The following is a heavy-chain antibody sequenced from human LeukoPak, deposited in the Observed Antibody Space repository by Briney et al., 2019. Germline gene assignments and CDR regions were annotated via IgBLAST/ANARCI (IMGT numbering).Heavy chain of an antibody. Sequence: SVKVSCKASGGTFSSYAISWVRQAPGQGLEWMGGIIPIFGTANYAQKFQGRVTITADESTSTAYMELSSLRSEDTAVYYCARIDCSSTSCYPGHYYYGMDVWGKGTTVTVAS. D-gene: IGHD2-2*01. V-gene: IGHV1-69*01. CDR3: ARIDCSSTSCYPGHYYYGMDV. CDR1: GGTFSSYA. J-gene: IGHJ6*04. CDR2: IIPIFGTA.